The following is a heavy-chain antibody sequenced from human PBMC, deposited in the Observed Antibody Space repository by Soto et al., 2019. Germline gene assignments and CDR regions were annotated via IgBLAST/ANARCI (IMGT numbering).Heavy chain of an antibody. CDR3: AKRYCSGGSCFSHDP. J-gene: IGHJ5*02. CDR1: GFTFSSYA. CDR2: ISGSGGST. Sequence: GGSLRLSCAASGFTFSSYAMSWVRQAPGKGLEWVSAISGSGGSTYYADSVKGRFTISRDNSKKTLYLQMNSLRAEDTAVYYCAKRYCSGGSCFSHDPWGQGTLVTVSS. V-gene: IGHV3-23*01. D-gene: IGHD2-15*01.